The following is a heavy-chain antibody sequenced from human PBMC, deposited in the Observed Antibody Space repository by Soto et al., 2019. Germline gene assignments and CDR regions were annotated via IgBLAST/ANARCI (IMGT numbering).Heavy chain of an antibody. CDR2: IGGSAESA. J-gene: IGHJ4*01. CDR3: AVHCSTSSCSY. CDR1: GFTFSTYA. V-gene: IGHV3-23*01. Sequence: EVQLSESGGGLVQPGGSLRVSCAASGFTFSTYAMSWVRQAPGKGLEWVSAIGGSAESAYYGDSVKGRFTISRGNSKNSVYVEMNSLRAQDTAVYYCAVHCSTSSCSYWGQGTVVCV. D-gene: IGHD2-2*01.